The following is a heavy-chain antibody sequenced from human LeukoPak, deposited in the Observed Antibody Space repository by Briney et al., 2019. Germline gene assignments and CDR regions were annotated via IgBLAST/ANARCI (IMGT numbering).Heavy chain of an antibody. CDR2: ISSSSSTI. Sequence: PGGSLRLSYAASGFTFSSYSMNWVRQAPGQGLEWVSYISSSSSTIYYADSVKGRFTISRDNAKNSLYLQMNSLRAEDTAVYYCARDQGEDYDFWSGYYTPIPFDYWGQGTLVTVSS. J-gene: IGHJ4*02. D-gene: IGHD3-3*01. V-gene: IGHV3-48*01. CDR3: ARDQGEDYDFWSGYYTPIPFDY. CDR1: GFTFSSYS.